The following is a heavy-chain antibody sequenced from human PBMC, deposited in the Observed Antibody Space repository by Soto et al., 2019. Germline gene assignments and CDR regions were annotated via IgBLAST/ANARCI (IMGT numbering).Heavy chain of an antibody. Sequence: SETLSLPCAVYGGSFSGHYWSWILPPPRKGLEWIGYIYYSGSTNYNPSLKSRVTISVDTSKNQFSLKLSSVTAADTAVYYCARGAYERGYSYGPEHSPFDYWCQGTLVTVAS. CDR1: GGSFSGHY. D-gene: IGHD5-18*01. J-gene: IGHJ4*02. CDR2: IYYSGST. CDR3: ARGAYERGYSYGPEHSPFDY. V-gene: IGHV4-59*11.